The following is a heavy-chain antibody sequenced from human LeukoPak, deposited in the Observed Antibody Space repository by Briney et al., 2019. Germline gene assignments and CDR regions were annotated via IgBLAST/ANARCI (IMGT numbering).Heavy chain of an antibody. CDR3: ARGRWLLGAAGHYFDY. CDR2: IYYSGST. V-gene: IGHV4-59*01. Sequence: PSETLSLTCTVSGGSISSYYWSWIRQPPGKGLEWIGYIYYSGSTNYNPSLKSRVTISVDTSKNQFSLKLSSVTAADTAVYYCARGRWLLGAAGHYFDYWGQGTLVTVSS. J-gene: IGHJ4*02. CDR1: GGSISSYY. D-gene: IGHD6-13*01.